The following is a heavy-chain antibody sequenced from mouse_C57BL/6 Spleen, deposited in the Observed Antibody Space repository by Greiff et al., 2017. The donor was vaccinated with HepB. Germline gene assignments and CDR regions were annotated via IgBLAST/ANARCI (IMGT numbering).Heavy chain of an antibody. J-gene: IGHJ2*01. CDR2: IDPSDSYT. Sequence: QVQLQQPGAELVMPGASVKLSCKASGYTFTSYWMHWVKQRPGQGLEWIGEIDPSDSYTNYNQKFKGKSTLTVDKSSSTAYMQLSSLTSEDSAVYYCARRTVVAYYFGYWGQGTTLTVSS. CDR3: ARRTVVAYYFGY. V-gene: IGHV1-69*01. D-gene: IGHD1-1*01. CDR1: GYTFTSYW.